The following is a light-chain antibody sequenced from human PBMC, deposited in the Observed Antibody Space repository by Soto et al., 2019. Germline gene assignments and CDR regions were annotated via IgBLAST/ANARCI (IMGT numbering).Light chain of an antibody. CDR2: DAS. Sequence: AIQLTQSPSPLSASVGDRVTITCRASQGISSALAWYQQKPGTGPKLLIYDASSLESGVPSRFRGSGSGTDFTLTISSLHPEDFATYYCHQFNSYPRTFGGGTKVEIK. V-gene: IGKV1-13*02. CDR3: HQFNSYPRT. J-gene: IGKJ4*01. CDR1: QGISSA.